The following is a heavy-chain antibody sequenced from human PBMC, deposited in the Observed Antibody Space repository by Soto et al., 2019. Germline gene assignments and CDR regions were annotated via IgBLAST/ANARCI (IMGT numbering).Heavy chain of an antibody. J-gene: IGHJ5*02. CDR1: GFTFISYA. CDR3: AKDLGLGYCSSTSCYGTFGSVVATDRFDP. V-gene: IGHV3-23*01. Sequence: GGSLRLSCAASGFTFISYAMSWVRQAPGKGLEWVSAISGSGGSTYYADSVKGRFTISRDNSKNTLYLQMNSLRAEDTAVYYCAKDLGLGYCSSTSCYGTFGSVVATDRFDPWGQGTLVTVSS. CDR2: ISGSGGST. D-gene: IGHD2-2*01.